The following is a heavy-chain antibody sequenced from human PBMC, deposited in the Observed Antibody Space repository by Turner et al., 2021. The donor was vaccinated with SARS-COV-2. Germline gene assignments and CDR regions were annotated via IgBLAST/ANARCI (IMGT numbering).Heavy chain of an antibody. D-gene: IGHD3-10*01. CDR2: IYYSMST. J-gene: IGHJ6*02. CDR3: ASQEALVPSYYYYYYGMDV. CDR1: GGSISSSSYY. V-gene: IGHV4-39*01. Sequence: QLQLQESGPGLLKPSEPLSLTCTVSGGSISSSSYYWGWIRQPPGKGLEWIGSIYYSMSTYYNPSLKSRVTISVDTSKNQFSLKLSSVTAADTAVYYCASQEALVPSYYYYYYGMDVWGQGTTVTVSS.